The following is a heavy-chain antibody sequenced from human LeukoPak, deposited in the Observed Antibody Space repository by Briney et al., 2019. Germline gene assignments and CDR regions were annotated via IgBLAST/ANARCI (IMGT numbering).Heavy chain of an antibody. Sequence: GGSLRLSCAASGFTFSSYSMNWVRQAPGKGLEWVSSISSSSSYIYYADSAKGRFTISRDNAKNSLYLQMNSLRAEDTAVYYCARAVPGLPDYWGQGALVTVSS. J-gene: IGHJ4*02. V-gene: IGHV3-21*01. CDR1: GFTFSSYS. CDR3: ARAVPGLPDY. CDR2: ISSSSSYI.